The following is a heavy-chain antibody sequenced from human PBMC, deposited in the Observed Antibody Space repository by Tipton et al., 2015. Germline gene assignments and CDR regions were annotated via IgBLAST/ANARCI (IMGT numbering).Heavy chain of an antibody. Sequence: GLAKPSETLSLTCTVSGGSVSSVSYYWGWIRQTPGKGLEWIGYISQRDGTNYNPSLKSRVTISTDTSKTQFSLKMSSVTKSDTAVYYCARARGRHGGLFDSWGQGILVTVSP. D-gene: IGHD4-23*01. J-gene: IGHJ4*02. V-gene: IGHV4-61*01. CDR2: ISQRDGT. CDR3: ARARGRHGGLFDS. CDR1: GGSVSSVSYY.